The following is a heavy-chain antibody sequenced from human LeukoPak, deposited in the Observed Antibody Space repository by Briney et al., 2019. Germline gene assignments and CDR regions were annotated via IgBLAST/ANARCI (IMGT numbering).Heavy chain of an antibody. CDR2: ISGTGDRT. CDR3: AKEGQQLVTDY. V-gene: IGHV3-23*01. CDR1: GFTFSNYV. J-gene: IGHJ4*02. Sequence: GGTLRLSCAASGFTFSNYVMSWVRQAPGKGLEWVSAISGTGDRTFYADSVKGRFTISRDNSKNTLYLQMNSLRAEDTAVYYCAKEGQQLVTDYWGQGTLVTVSS. D-gene: IGHD6-13*01.